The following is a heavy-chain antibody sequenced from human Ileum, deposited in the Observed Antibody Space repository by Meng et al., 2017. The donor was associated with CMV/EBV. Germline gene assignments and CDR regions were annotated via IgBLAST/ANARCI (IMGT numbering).Heavy chain of an antibody. CDR1: GGSISSSYY. V-gene: IGHV4-39*07. D-gene: IGHD1-1*01. CDR2: IYYSGST. CDR3: ARGGRSEYRMSYNWFDP. J-gene: IGHJ5*02. Sequence: SETLSLTCTVSGGSISSSYYWGWIRQPPGKGLEWIGSIYYSGSTYYNPSLKSRVTISVDTSKNQFSLKLSSVTAADTAVYYCARGGRSEYRMSYNWFDPWGQGTLVTVSS.